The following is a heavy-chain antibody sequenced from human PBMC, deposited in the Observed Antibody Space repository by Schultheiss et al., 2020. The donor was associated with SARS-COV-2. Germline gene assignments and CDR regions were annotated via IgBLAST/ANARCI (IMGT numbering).Heavy chain of an antibody. CDR1: GYTFSAYY. D-gene: IGHD6-19*01. J-gene: IGHJ4*02. Sequence: ASVKVSCKASGYTFSAYYMHWVRQAPGQGLEWIGWINPNSGVTKYSQKFQGRLTMTSDTSISTSYMELTRLRSDDTAVYYCARDPRASGWYDYFDYWGQGTLVTVSS. V-gene: IGHV1-2*02. CDR3: ARDPRASGWYDYFDY. CDR2: INPNSGVT.